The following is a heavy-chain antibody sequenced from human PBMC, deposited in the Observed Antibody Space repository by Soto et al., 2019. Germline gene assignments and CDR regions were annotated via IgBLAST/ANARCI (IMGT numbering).Heavy chain of an antibody. CDR1: GYSFTGYW. D-gene: IGHD6-25*01. J-gene: IGHJ4*02. Sequence: GESLKISCTGSGYSFTGYWIGWVRQMPGKGLEWMGITYPGDSDTRYSPSLQGRVTISADKSINTAYLQWSSLKASDTAMYYCVVQQTLPWVNYWGQGTLVTVSS. CDR3: VVQQTLPWVNY. CDR2: TYPGDSDT. V-gene: IGHV5-51*01.